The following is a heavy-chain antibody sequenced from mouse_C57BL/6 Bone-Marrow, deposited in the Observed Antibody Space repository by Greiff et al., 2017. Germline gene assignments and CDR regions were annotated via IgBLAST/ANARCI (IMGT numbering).Heavy chain of an antibody. V-gene: IGHV1-52*01. Sequence: VQLQQPGAELVRPGSSVKLSCKASGYTFTSYWMHWVKPRPIQGLEWIGNIDPSDSETHYNQKFKDKATLTVDKSSSTAYMQLSSLTSEDSAVYYCARGLLIYYAMDYWGQGTSVTVSS. CDR1: GYTFTSYW. CDR3: ARGLLIYYAMDY. D-gene: IGHD3-1*01. J-gene: IGHJ4*01. CDR2: IDPSDSET.